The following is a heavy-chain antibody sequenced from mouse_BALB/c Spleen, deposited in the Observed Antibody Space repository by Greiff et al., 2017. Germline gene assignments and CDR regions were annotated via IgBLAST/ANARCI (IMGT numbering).Heavy chain of an antibody. CDR2: IDPANGNT. Sequence: EVQLVESGAELVKPGASVKLSCTASGFNIKDTYMHWVKQRPEQGLEWIGRIDPANGNTKYDPKFQGKATITADTSSNTAYLQLSSLTSEDTAVYYCARSPYYYGSTPWFAYWGQGTLVTVSA. J-gene: IGHJ3*01. CDR3: ARSPYYYGSTPWFAY. CDR1: GFNIKDTY. D-gene: IGHD1-1*01. V-gene: IGHV14-3*02.